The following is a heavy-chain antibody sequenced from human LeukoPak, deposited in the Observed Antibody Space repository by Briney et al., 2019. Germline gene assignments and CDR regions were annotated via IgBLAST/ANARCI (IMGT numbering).Heavy chain of an antibody. V-gene: IGHV4-59*01. J-gene: IGHJ5*02. CDR3: ARAGGYCSSTSCYANENNWFYP. Sequence: TLSLTCTVSGGSISSYYWSWIRQPPGKGLEWVGYIYYSGSTNYNPSLKSRVTISVDTSKNQFSLKLRSVTAADTAVYYCARAGGYCSSTSCYANENNWFYPWGQGTLVTVSS. CDR2: IYYSGST. D-gene: IGHD2-2*01. CDR1: GGSISSYY.